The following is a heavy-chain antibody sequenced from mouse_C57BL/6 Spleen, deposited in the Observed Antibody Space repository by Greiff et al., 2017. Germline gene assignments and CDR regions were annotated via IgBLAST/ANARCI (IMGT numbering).Heavy chain of an antibody. J-gene: IGHJ2*01. CDR1: GYTFTDYY. Sequence: VQLQESGPELVKPGASVKISCKASGYTFTDYYINWVKQRPGQGLEWIGWIFPGSGSTYYNEKFKGKATLTVDKSSSTAYMLLSSLTSEDSAVYFCARAGVLGRFFDYWGQGTTLTVSS. V-gene: IGHV1-75*01. D-gene: IGHD4-1*01. CDR3: ARAGVLGRFFDY. CDR2: IFPGSGST.